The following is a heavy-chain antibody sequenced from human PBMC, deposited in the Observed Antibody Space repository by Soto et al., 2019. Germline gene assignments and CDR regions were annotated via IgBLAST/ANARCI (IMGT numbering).Heavy chain of an antibody. V-gene: IGHV4-59*01. CDR2: IYYSGST. J-gene: IGHJ4*02. CDR3: ARSSRLLPFDY. CDR1: GGSISSYY. D-gene: IGHD5-18*01. Sequence: SETLSLTCTVSGGSISSYYWSWIRQPPGKGLEWIGYIYYSGSTNYNPSLKSRVTISVDTSKNQFSLKLSSVTAADTAVYYCARSSRLLPFDYWGQGTLVTVSS.